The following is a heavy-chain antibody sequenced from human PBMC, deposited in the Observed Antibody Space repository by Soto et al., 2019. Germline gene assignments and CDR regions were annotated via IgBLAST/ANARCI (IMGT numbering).Heavy chain of an antibody. D-gene: IGHD2-2*01. CDR1: GFSFSEYS. Sequence: WGARRLSCAASGFSFSEYSMNCVRQAPGKGLQWVPAISVHTATTHYADSVKGRFTISGDNSRDTLYLQMNSLRVEDTAIYYCAKPLEECRIKGCYGDICDKRHTITSSS. CDR3: AKPLEECRIKGCYGDI. V-gene: IGHV3-23*01. CDR2: ISVHTATT. J-gene: IGHJ6*04.